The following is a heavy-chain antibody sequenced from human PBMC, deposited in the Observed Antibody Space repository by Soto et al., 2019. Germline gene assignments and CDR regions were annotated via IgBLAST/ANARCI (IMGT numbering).Heavy chain of an antibody. D-gene: IGHD1-26*01. V-gene: IGHV4-59*01. CDR1: GASISSYY. J-gene: IGHJ4*02. CDR2: IFYXGST. Sequence: SXTRSLTCTVSGASISSYYWSWIRQPPGKGLEWTXYIFYXGSTNYHPYLXXRVPISTXXYKNKFSLQLNSVTAADTAVYYCARDYSRIFNHWGQGTLVTVSS. CDR3: ARDYSRIFNH.